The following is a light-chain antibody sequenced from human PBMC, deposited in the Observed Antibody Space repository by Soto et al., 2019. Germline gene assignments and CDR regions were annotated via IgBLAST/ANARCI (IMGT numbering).Light chain of an antibody. CDR1: QSVSSSY. J-gene: IGKJ4*01. CDR3: QQYGSSSLT. Sequence: EIVLTQSPGTLSLSPGERATLSCRASQSVSSSYLAWYQQKPGQAPRLLIYGASSRATGIPDRFSGSGSGTDFTLTISSREPEDVAVYYCQQYGSSSLTFGGGTKVEIK. CDR2: GAS. V-gene: IGKV3-20*01.